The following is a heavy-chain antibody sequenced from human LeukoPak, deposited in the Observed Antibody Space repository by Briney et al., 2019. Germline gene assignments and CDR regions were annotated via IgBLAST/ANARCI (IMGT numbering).Heavy chain of an antibody. CDR2: IKQDGSEK. J-gene: IGHJ4*02. D-gene: IGHD3-22*01. Sequence: GGSLRLSCAASGFTFSSYSMNWVRQAPGKGLEWVANIKQDGSEKYYVDSVKGRFTISRDNAKNSLYLQMNSLRAEDTAVYYCARANHYSDSIGYSLYYFDYWGQGTLVTVSS. CDR3: ARANHYSDSIGYSLYYFDY. V-gene: IGHV3-7*01. CDR1: GFTFSSYS.